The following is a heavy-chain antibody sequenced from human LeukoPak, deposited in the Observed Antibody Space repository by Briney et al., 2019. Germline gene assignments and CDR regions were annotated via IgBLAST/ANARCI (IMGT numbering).Heavy chain of an antibody. CDR1: GFTFGDYA. J-gene: IGHJ4*02. CDR3: SRDPRSLDY. Sequence: PGGSLRLSCTASGFTFGDYAMSWVRQAPGKGLEWVSAISGSGGSTDYVDSVKGRFTISRDNAKNSLYLQMNSLRVEDTGIYYCSRDPRSLDYWGQGALVTVSS. V-gene: IGHV3-23*01. CDR2: ISGSGGST.